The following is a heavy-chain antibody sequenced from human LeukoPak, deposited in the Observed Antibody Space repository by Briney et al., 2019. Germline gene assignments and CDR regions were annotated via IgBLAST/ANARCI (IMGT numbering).Heavy chain of an antibody. D-gene: IGHD3-9*01. CDR2: IYYSGST. CDR1: GGSISSYY. Sequence: SETLSLTCTVSGGSISSYYWSWLRQPPGKGLEWVGYIYYSGSTNYNPSLKRRVTISVDTSKNQFSLKLSSPTAADTAVYYCARSYYDILPGYYTNFDYWGPLTLVTVST. CDR3: ARSYYDILPGYYTNFDY. J-gene: IGHJ4*02. V-gene: IGHV4-59*01.